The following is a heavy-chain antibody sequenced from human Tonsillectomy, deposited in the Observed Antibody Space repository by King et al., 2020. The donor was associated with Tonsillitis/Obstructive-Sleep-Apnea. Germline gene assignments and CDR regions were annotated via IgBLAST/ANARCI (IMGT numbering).Heavy chain of an antibody. D-gene: IGHD6-13*01. J-gene: IGHJ4*02. CDR1: GFTVSSNY. V-gene: IGHV3-66*01. Sequence: EVQLVESGGGLVQPGGSLRLSCAASGFTVSSNYMSWVRQAPGKGLEWVSLIYSGGSTYYADSVKGRFTISRDNSKNTPYLQMNSLRAEDTAVYYCARCEAAAGTYYFDYWGQGTLVTVSS. CDR3: ARCEAAAGTYYFDY. CDR2: IYSGGST.